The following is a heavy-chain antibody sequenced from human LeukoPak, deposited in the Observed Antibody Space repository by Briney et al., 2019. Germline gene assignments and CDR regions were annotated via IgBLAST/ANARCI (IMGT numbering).Heavy chain of an antibody. D-gene: IGHD3-9*01. Sequence: ASVKVSCKASGYTFTSCGISWVRQAPGQGLEWMGWISAYNGNTNYAQKLQGRVTITTDTSTSTAYMELRSLRSDDTAVYYCARADCDILTGYYQIDYWGQGTLVTVSS. CDR2: ISAYNGNT. CDR3: ARADCDILTGYYQIDY. V-gene: IGHV1-18*04. J-gene: IGHJ4*02. CDR1: GYTFTSCG.